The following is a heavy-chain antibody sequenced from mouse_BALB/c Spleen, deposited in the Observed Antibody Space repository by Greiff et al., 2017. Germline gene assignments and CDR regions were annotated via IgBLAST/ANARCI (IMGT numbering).Heavy chain of an antibody. V-gene: IGHV1-54*01. Sequence: QVQLKESGAELVRPGTSVKVSCKASGYAFTNYLIEWVKQRPGQGLEWIGVINPGSGGTNYNEKFKGKATLTADKSSSTAYMQLSSLTSDDSAVYFCAREELYWYFDVWGAGTTVTVSS. J-gene: IGHJ1*01. CDR1: GYAFTNYL. CDR3: AREELYWYFDV. CDR2: INPGSGGT.